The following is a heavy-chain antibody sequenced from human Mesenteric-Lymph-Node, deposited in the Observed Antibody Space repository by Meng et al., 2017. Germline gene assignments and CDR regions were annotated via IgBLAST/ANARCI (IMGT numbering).Heavy chain of an antibody. V-gene: IGHV3-20*04. D-gene: IGHD6-13*01. CDR3: ARDYSSSPLGWFDP. CDR1: GFTFDDYG. CDR2: INWNGGST. J-gene: IGHJ5*02. Sequence: GESLKISCAASGFTFDDYGMSWVRQAPGKGLEWVSGINWNGGSTGYADSVKGRFTISRDNAKNSLYLQMNSLRAEDTAVYYCARDYSSSPLGWFDPWGQGTLVTVSS.